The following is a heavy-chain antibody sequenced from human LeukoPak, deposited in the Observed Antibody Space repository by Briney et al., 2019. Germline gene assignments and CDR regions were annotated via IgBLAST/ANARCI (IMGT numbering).Heavy chain of an antibody. CDR3: AKGVRITMVRGAFDI. CDR1: GFTFDDYA. V-gene: IGHV3-9*01. CDR2: ISWNSGSI. D-gene: IGHD3-10*01. Sequence: GGSLRLSCAASGFTFDDYAMHWVRQAPGKGLEWVSGISWNSGSIVYADSVKGRFIISRDNAKNSLYLQMNSLRAEDTALYYCAKGVRITMVRGAFDIWGQGTMVTVSS. J-gene: IGHJ3*02.